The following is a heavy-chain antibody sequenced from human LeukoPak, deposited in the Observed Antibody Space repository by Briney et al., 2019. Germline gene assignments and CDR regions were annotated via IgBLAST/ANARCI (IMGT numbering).Heavy chain of an antibody. J-gene: IGHJ6*02. CDR2: ISYDGRNK. CDR1: GFTFTSYA. D-gene: IGHD6-13*01. V-gene: IGHV3-30*01. Sequence: PGGSLRLSCAASGFTFTSYAFHWVRQAPGKGLEWVAGISYDGRNKYYADSVKGRFTISRDNSKNTLDLQMNSLRAEDTAVYYCARAATGYSSSWSKHYYYYYGMDVWGQGTTVTVSS. CDR3: ARAATGYSSSWSKHYYYYYGMDV.